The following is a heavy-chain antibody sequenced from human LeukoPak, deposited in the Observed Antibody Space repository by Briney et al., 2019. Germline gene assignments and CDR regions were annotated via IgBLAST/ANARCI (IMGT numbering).Heavy chain of an antibody. J-gene: IGHJ4*02. CDR1: GGSFSGYY. D-gene: IGHD3-22*01. CDR3: ARGPPTDYYDSSGFYYVFDY. V-gene: IGHV4-34*01. Sequence: SETLSLTCAVYGGSFSGYYWSWIRQPPGKGLEWIGEINHSGSTNYNPSLKSRVTISVDTPKSQFSLKLSSVTAADTAVYFCARGPPTDYYDSSGFYYVFDYWGQGTLVTVSS. CDR2: INHSGST.